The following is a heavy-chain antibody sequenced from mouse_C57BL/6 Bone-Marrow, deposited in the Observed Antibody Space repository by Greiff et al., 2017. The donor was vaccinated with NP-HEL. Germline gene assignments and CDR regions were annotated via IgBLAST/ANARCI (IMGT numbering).Heavy chain of an antibody. CDR3: ARLVGFAY. CDR1: GFTFSDYG. Sequence: EVHLVESGGGLVKPGGSLKLSCAASGFTFSDYGMHWVRQAPEKGLAWVAYISSGSSTIYYADTVKGRVPLSSDNAKNTLFLQMASLRSEDTAMYYCARLVGFAYWGQGTLVTVSA. D-gene: IGHD1-1*02. V-gene: IGHV5-17*01. CDR2: ISSGSSTI. J-gene: IGHJ3*01.